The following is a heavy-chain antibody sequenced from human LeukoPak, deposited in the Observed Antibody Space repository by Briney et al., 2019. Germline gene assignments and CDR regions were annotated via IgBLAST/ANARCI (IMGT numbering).Heavy chain of an antibody. D-gene: IGHD3-10*01. V-gene: IGHV3-7*01. CDR1: GFTFSNYW. CDR2: IKTDGSEK. Sequence: GGSLRLSCEGSGFTFSNYWMGWVRQAPGKGLQWVANIKTDGSEKYYVDSVKGRFTISRDNAKNSLYLQMNSPRAEDTAVYYCARGLGQPYYFDYWGQGTLVTVSS. J-gene: IGHJ4*02. CDR3: ARGLGQPYYFDY.